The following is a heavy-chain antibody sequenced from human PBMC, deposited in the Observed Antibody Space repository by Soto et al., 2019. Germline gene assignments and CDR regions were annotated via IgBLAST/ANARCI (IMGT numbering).Heavy chain of an antibody. CDR1: GFTFTSSA. D-gene: IGHD3-22*01. CDR3: AAVLRRYYDSSGYHTAFDY. Sequence: SVKVSCKASGFTFTSSAVQWVRQARGQRLEWIGWIVVGSGHTNYAQKFQESVTITRDMSTSTAYMEPSSLRSEDTAVYYCAAVLRRYYDSSGYHTAFDYWGQ. J-gene: IGHJ4*02. V-gene: IGHV1-58*01. CDR2: IVVGSGHT.